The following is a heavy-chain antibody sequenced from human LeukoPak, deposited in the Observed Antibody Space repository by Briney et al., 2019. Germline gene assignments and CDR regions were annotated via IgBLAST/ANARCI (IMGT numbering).Heavy chain of an antibody. Sequence: GESLKISCAASGFTFRDYEMNWVRQAPGKGLEWVSYIGIADTTTYYADSVKGRFTISRNNAENSLYLQMNDLRADDTAVYFCAKTTSWYYFDYWGQGTLVTVSS. D-gene: IGHD2-2*01. CDR3: AKTTSWYYFDY. J-gene: IGHJ4*02. CDR2: IGIADTTT. V-gene: IGHV3-48*03. CDR1: GFTFRDYE.